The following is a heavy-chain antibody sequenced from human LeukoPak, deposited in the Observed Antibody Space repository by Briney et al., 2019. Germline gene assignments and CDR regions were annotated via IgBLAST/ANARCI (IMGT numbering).Heavy chain of an antibody. V-gene: IGHV1-69*06. CDR1: GGTFSSYA. D-gene: IGHD6-13*01. CDR2: IIPIFGTA. J-gene: IGHJ4*02. Sequence: ASVKVSCKASGGTFSSYAISWVRQAPGQGLEWMGGIIPIFGTANYAQKFQGRVTITADKSTSTAYMELSSLRSEDTAVYYCARMRQLVRFDYWGQGTLVTVSS. CDR3: ARMRQLVRFDY.